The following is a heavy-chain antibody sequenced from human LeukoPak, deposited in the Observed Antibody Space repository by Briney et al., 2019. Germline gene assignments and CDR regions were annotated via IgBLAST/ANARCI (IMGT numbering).Heavy chain of an antibody. V-gene: IGHV3-74*01. Sequence: GGSLRLSCAASGFTFSSYWMHWVRQAPGKGLVWVSRTNSDGSSTSYADSVKGRFTISRDNAKNTLYLQMNSLRAEDTAVYYCARDRSSGWYLFGYWGQGTLVTVSS. CDR1: GFTFSSYW. CDR2: TNSDGSST. CDR3: ARDRSSGWYLFGY. D-gene: IGHD6-19*01. J-gene: IGHJ4*02.